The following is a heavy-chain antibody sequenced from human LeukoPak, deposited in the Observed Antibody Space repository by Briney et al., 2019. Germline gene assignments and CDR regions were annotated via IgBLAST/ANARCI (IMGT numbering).Heavy chain of an antibody. J-gene: IGHJ4*02. Sequence: PGGSLRLSCAASGFTFSDYYMSWIRQAPGKGLEWVSYISSSGSTIYYADSVKGRFTISRDNAKNSLYLQMNNLRAEDTAVYYCAKEFRGAAGKPDYFDYWGQGTLVTVSS. CDR3: AKEFRGAAGKPDYFDY. V-gene: IGHV3-11*01. CDR1: GFTFSDYY. CDR2: ISSSGSTI. D-gene: IGHD6-13*01.